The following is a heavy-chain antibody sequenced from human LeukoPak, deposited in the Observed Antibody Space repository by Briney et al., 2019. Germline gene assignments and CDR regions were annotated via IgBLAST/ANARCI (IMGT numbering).Heavy chain of an antibody. V-gene: IGHV1-8*01. CDR2: MNPNSGNT. CDR3: ARALSWTTESYYYMDV. J-gene: IGHJ6*03. Sequence: ASVKVSCKASGYTFTSYDINWVRQATGQGLEWMGWMNPNSGNTGYAQKFQGRVIMTKNTSITTAYMDLSSLKSEDTAVHYCARALSWTTESYYYMDVWGKGTTVTVSS. CDR1: GYTFTSYD. D-gene: IGHD3/OR15-3a*01.